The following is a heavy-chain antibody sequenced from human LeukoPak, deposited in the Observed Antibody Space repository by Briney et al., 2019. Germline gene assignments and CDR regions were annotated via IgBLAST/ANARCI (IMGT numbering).Heavy chain of an antibody. Sequence: GGSLRLSCAASGFTFSSYGMHWVRQAPGKGLEWAAVIWYDGSNKYYADSVKGRFTISRDNSENTLYLQVNSLRAEDTAVYYCARERLSLVNYYGMDVWGQGTTVTVSS. CDR3: ARERLSLVNYYGMDV. J-gene: IGHJ6*02. CDR1: GFTFSSYG. V-gene: IGHV3-33*01. D-gene: IGHD2/OR15-2a*01. CDR2: IWYDGSNK.